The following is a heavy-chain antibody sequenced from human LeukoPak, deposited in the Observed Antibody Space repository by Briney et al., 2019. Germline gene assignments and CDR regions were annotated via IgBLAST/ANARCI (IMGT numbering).Heavy chain of an antibody. CDR2: MHSSGNA. V-gene: IGHV4-59*01. CDR3: AGVLRVEMVINY. Sequence: SETLSLTCTVSGGSISSFYWGWIRQPPGKGLEWIGHMHSSGNANYNPSLKSRITMSVDTSKNQFSLKLSSVTAADTAIYWCAGVLRVEMVINYWGQGTLVTVSS. J-gene: IGHJ4*02. D-gene: IGHD3-22*01. CDR1: GGSISSFY.